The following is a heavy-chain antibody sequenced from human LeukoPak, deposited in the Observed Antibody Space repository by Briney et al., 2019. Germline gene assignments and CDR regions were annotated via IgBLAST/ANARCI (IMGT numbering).Heavy chain of an antibody. CDR2: IYYSGST. V-gene: IGHV4-59*01. D-gene: IGHD5-12*01. J-gene: IGHJ6*03. CDR1: GGSISSYY. Sequence: PSETLSLTCTVSGGSISSYYWSWIRQPPGKGLEWVGYIYYSGSTNYNPSLKSRVTISVDTSKNQFYLKLSSVTAADTAVYYCARDRSGYDDYYYYMDVWGKGTTVTISS. CDR3: ARDRSGYDDYYYYMDV.